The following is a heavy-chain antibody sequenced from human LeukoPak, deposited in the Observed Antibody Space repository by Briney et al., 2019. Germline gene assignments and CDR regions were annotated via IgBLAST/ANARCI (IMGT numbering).Heavy chain of an antibody. D-gene: IGHD5-18*01. CDR1: SGSISNFH. CDR2: IFTSGST. Sequence: SETLSLTCSVSSGSISNFHWSWIRQPAGRGLEWIGRIFTSGSTNYNPSLKSRVTMSVDTSKNQFSLKLSSVTAADTAVYYCARDGVKYSYRIGGREAFDIWGQGTMVTVSS. J-gene: IGHJ3*02. CDR3: ARDGVKYSYRIGGREAFDI. V-gene: IGHV4-4*07.